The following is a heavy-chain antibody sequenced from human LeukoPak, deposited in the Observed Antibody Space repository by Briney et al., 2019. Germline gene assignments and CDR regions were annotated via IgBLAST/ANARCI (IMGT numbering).Heavy chain of an antibody. Sequence: GSLRLSCAASGFTFSSYAMSWVRQAPGKGLEWVSAISGSGGSTYYADSVKGRFTISRDNSKNTLYLQMNSLRAEDTAVYYCAKDPARYSGYEIFDYWGQGTLVTVSS. D-gene: IGHD5-12*01. CDR2: ISGSGGST. CDR3: AKDPARYSGYEIFDY. V-gene: IGHV3-23*01. CDR1: GFTFSSYA. J-gene: IGHJ4*02.